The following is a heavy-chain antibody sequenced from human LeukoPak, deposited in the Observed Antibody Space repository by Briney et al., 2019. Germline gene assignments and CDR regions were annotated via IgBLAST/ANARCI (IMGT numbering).Heavy chain of an antibody. J-gene: IGHJ6*04. Sequence: GRSLRLSCAASGFTFSSYAMHWVRQAPGKGLEWVAVISYDGSNKYYADSAKGRFTISRDNSKNTLYLQMNSLRAEDAAVYYCARSYYDILTGFVDVWGKGTTVTVSS. V-gene: IGHV3-30*04. CDR2: ISYDGSNK. D-gene: IGHD3-9*01. CDR3: ARSYYDILTGFVDV. CDR1: GFTFSSYA.